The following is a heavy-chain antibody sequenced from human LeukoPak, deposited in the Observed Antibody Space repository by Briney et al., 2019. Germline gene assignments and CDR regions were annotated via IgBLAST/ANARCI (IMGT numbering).Heavy chain of an antibody. CDR3: ARGVEMVTINYFDY. V-gene: IGHV3-48*01. D-gene: IGHD5-24*01. Sequence: GGSLRLSCAASGFTFSSYSMDWVRQAPGKGLEWVSYISSSSSTIYYADSVKGRFTISRDNAKNSLYLQMNGLRVEDTAVYYCARGVEMVTINYFDYWGQGTLVTVSS. CDR2: ISSSSSTI. CDR1: GFTFSSYS. J-gene: IGHJ4*02.